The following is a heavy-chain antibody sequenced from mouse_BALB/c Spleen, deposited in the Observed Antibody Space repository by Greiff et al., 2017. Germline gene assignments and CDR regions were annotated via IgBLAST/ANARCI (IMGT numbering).Heavy chain of an antibody. J-gene: IGHJ2*01. CDR1: GYTFTSYY. V-gene: IGHV1S56*01. CDR3: ARFWTGYYFDY. Sequence: VQLQQSGPELVKPGASVRISCKASGYTFTSYYIHWVKQRPGQGLEWIGWIYPGNVNTKYNEKFKGKATLTADKSSSTAYMQLSSLTSEDSAVYFCARFWTGYYFDYWGQGTTLTVSS. CDR2: IYPGNVNT. D-gene: IGHD4-1*01.